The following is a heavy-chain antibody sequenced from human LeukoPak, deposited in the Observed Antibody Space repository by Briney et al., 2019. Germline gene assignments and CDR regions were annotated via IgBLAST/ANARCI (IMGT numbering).Heavy chain of an antibody. CDR2: ISSSSSTI. CDR1: GFTFSSYS. CDR3: ARSCPRGYGDCYYYGMDA. D-gene: IGHD4-17*01. J-gene: IGHJ6*02. V-gene: IGHV3-48*04. Sequence: GGSLRLSCAASGFTFSSYSMNWVRQAPGKGLEWVSYISSSSSTIYYADSVKGRFTISRDNAKNSLYLQMNSLRAEDTAVYYCARSCPRGYGDCYYYGMDAWGQGTTVTVSS.